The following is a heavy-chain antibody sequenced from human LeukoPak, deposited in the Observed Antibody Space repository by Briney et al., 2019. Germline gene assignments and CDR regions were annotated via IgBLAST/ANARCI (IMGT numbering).Heavy chain of an antibody. D-gene: IGHD3-22*01. CDR2: ISYDGSNK. CDR3: ARDKKKRYYYDGSGEIDY. CDR1: GFTFSSSA. J-gene: IGHJ4*02. Sequence: PGRSLRLSCAASGFTFSSSAMHWVRQAPGKGLEWVAVISYDGSNKYYADSVKGRFTISRDNSKNTLYLQMNSLRAEDTAVYYCARDKKKRYYYDGSGEIDYWGQGTLVTVSS. V-gene: IGHV3-30-3*01.